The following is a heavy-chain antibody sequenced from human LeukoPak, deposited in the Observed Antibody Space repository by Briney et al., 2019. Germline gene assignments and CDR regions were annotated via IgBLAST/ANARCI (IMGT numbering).Heavy chain of an antibody. J-gene: IGHJ4*02. Sequence: SVKVSCKASGGTFSSYAISWVRQAPGQGLEWMGRIIPIFGIANYAQKFQGRVTITADKATSTAYMELSSLRSEDKAVYYCARVRYYDSSGDHFDYWGQGTLVTVSS. V-gene: IGHV1-69*04. CDR2: IIPIFGIA. CDR1: GGTFSSYA. CDR3: ARVRYYDSSGDHFDY. D-gene: IGHD3-22*01.